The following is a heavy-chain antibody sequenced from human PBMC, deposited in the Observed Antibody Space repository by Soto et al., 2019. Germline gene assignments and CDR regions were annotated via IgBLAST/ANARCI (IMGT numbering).Heavy chain of an antibody. CDR1: GYTFTSYP. V-gene: IGHV3-23*01. J-gene: IGHJ4*02. CDR3: AKDHKAGDY. Sequence: VASVKVSWKTAGYTFTSYPISWGRQAPGKGLEWVSAISGSGGSTYYADSVKGRFTISRDNSKNTLYLQMNSLRAEDTAVYYCAKDHKAGDYWGQGTLVTVS. CDR2: ISGSGGST.